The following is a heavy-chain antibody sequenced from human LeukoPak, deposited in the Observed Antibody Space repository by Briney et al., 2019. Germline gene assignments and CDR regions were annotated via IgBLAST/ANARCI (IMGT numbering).Heavy chain of an antibody. Sequence: GRSLRLSCAASGFTFSSYWMHWVRQAPGKGLVWVSRINSDGSSTSYADSVKGRFTISRDNAKNTLYLQMNSLRAEDTAVYYCARDIHVGNTAMAPLGYWGQGTLVTVSS. J-gene: IGHJ4*02. CDR1: GFTFSSYW. CDR3: ARDIHVGNTAMAPLGY. D-gene: IGHD5-18*01. CDR2: INSDGSST. V-gene: IGHV3-74*01.